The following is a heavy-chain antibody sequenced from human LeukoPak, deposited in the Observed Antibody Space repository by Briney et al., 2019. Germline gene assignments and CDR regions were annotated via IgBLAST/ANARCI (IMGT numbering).Heavy chain of an antibody. Sequence: GASVKVSCKASGYTLTSYYMHWVRQAPGQGLEWMGIINPSGGSTSYAQKFQGRVTMARDTSTSTVYMELSSLRSEDTAVYYCARGDYGDALFDYWGQGTLVTVSS. CDR3: ARGDYGDALFDY. J-gene: IGHJ4*02. CDR2: INPSGGST. D-gene: IGHD4-17*01. CDR1: GYTLTSYY. V-gene: IGHV1-46*01.